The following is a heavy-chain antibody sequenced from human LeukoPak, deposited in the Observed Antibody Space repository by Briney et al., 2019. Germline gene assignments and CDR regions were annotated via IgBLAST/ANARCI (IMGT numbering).Heavy chain of an antibody. CDR1: GGSISSGGYY. V-gene: IGHV4-31*03. Sequence: PSQTLSLTCTVSGGSISSGGYYWSWIRQHPGKGLEWIGYIYYSGSTYYNPSLKSRVTISVDTSKNQFSLKLSSVTAADTAVYYCARRRQQGSSYYFDCWGQGTLVTVSS. CDR2: IYYSGST. D-gene: IGHD6-13*01. CDR3: ARRRQQGSSYYFDC. J-gene: IGHJ4*02.